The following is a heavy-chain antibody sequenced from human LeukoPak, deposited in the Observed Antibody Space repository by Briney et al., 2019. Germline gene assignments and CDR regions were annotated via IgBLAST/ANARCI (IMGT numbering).Heavy chain of an antibody. J-gene: IGHJ4*02. CDR2: IRYDGSNK. D-gene: IGHD1-26*01. Sequence: AGSLRLSCAASGFTFSSYGMHWVRQAPGKGLEWVAFIRYDGSNKYYADSVKGRFTISRDNSKNTLYLQMNSLRAEDTAVYYCAKDPHKWERYFDYWGQGTLVTVSS. CDR1: GFTFSSYG. CDR3: AKDPHKWERYFDY. V-gene: IGHV3-30*02.